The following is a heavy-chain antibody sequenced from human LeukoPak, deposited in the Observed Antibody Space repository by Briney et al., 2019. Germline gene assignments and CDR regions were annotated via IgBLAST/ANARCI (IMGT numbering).Heavy chain of an antibody. Sequence: QAGGSLRLSCAASGFTFSSYGMHWVRQAPNKGLEWVAVAPHDRSSPSHAASVNGRFTISRDNSKDTLFLHMDSLRVDDTAIYYCARQSLGASGLDHWGQGMLVTVSS. CDR3: ARQSLGASGLDH. J-gene: IGHJ4*02. V-gene: IGHV3-30*12. CDR1: GFTFSSYG. D-gene: IGHD1-26*01. CDR2: APHDRSSP.